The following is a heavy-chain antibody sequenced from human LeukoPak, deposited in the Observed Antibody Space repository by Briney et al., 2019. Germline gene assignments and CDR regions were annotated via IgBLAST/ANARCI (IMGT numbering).Heavy chain of an antibody. CDR3: ARGLYIQLWLPDY. Sequence: SETLSLTCTVSGGSISSGDYYWSWIRQPPGKGLEWIGYIYYSGSTYYNPSLKSRVTIPVGTSKNQFSLKLSSVTAADTAVYYCARGLYIQLWLPDYWGQGTLVTVSS. J-gene: IGHJ4*02. V-gene: IGHV4-30-4*01. D-gene: IGHD5-18*01. CDR2: IYYSGST. CDR1: GGSISSGDYY.